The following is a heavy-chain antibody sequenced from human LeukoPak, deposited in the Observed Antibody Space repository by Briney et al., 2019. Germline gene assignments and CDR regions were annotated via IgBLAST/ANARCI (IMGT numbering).Heavy chain of an antibody. CDR3: ARDGGSGYFDY. D-gene: IGHD3-10*01. CDR1: GGTFISYA. V-gene: IGHV1-69*04. CDR2: IIPIFGIA. Sequence: SVKVSCKASGGTFISYAISWVRQAPGQGLEWMGRIIPIFGIANYAQKFQGRVTITADKSTSTAYMELSSLRSEDTAVYYCARDGGSGYFDYWGQGTLVTVSS. J-gene: IGHJ4*02.